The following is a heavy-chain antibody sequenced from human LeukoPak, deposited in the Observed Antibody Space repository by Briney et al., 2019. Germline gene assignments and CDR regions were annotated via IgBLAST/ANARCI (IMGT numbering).Heavy chain of an antibody. D-gene: IGHD3-22*01. V-gene: IGHV3-30*18. J-gene: IGHJ6*02. CDR2: ISYDGSNK. CDR1: GFTFSSYG. CDR3: AKDYYDSSARMDV. Sequence: GGSLRLSCAASGFTFSSYGMHWVRQAPGKGLEWVAVISYDGSNKYYADSVKGRFTISRDNSKNTLYLQMNSLRAEDTAVYYCAKDYYDSSARMDVWGQGTTVTVSS.